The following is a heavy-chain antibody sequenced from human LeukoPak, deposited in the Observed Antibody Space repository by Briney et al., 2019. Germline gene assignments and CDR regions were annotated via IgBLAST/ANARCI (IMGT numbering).Heavy chain of an antibody. Sequence: GGSLRLSCAASGFTFDDYAMHWVRQAPGKGLEWVSGISWNSGSIGYADSVKGRFTISRDNAKNSLYLQMNSLRAEDTALYYCAKGRDKYQLLSKNWFDPWGQETLVTVSS. CDR1: GFTFDDYA. J-gene: IGHJ5*02. V-gene: IGHV3-9*01. D-gene: IGHD2-2*01. CDR2: ISWNSGSI. CDR3: AKGRDKYQLLSKNWFDP.